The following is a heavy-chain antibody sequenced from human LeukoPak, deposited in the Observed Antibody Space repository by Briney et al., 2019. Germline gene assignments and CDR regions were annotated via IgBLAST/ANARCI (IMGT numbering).Heavy chain of an antibody. J-gene: IGHJ6*02. CDR2: IYYSGST. CDR3: ARSSITKYGMDV. CDR1: GGSISSGGYY. Sequence: SETLSLTCTVSGGSISSGGYYWSWIRQHPGKGLEWIGYIYYSGSTNYNPSLKSRVTISVDTSKNQFSLKLSSVTAADTAVYYCARSSITKYGMDVWGQGTTVTVSS. D-gene: IGHD5/OR15-5a*01. V-gene: IGHV4-61*08.